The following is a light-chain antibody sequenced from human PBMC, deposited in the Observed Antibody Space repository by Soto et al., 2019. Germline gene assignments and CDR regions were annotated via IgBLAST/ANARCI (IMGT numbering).Light chain of an antibody. J-gene: IGKJ4*01. CDR1: QSISSH. CDR3: QHSYNTPST. V-gene: IGKV1-39*01. CDR2: AAS. Sequence: DIQMTQSPSSLSASVGYRVTITCRARQSISSHLHWYQQKPGKAPELLIYAASSLQSGVPSRFIGSGSGTDFTLTIGSLQPEDSATYYCQHSYNTPSTFGGGTKVEVK.